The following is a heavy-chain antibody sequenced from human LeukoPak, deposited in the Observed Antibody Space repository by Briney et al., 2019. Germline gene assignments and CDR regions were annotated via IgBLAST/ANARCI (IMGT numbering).Heavy chain of an antibody. Sequence: GGSLRLSCAASGFTFSSYAMHWVRQAPGKGLDWVAVISYDGSNKYYADSVKGRFTISRDNSKNTLYLQMNSLRAEDTDVYYCAREGRGGPYFDDWGQGTLVTVSS. CDR1: GFTFSSYA. CDR2: ISYDGSNK. J-gene: IGHJ4*02. CDR3: AREGRGGPYFDD. D-gene: IGHD4-23*01. V-gene: IGHV3-30-3*01.